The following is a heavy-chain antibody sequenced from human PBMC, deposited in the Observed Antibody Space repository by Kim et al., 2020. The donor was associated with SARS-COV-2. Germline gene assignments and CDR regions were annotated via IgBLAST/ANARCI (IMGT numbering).Heavy chain of an antibody. CDR3: ARASCSSTSCYQFDP. Sequence: SETLSLTCTVAGGSISSYYWSWIRQPLGKGLEWIGYIYNSGSTNYNPSLKSRVTVSVDTSKNQFSLKLSSVTAADTAVYYCARASCSSTSCYQFDPWGQG. J-gene: IGHJ5*02. CDR2: IYNSGST. CDR1: GGSISSYY. V-gene: IGHV4-59*13. D-gene: IGHD2-2*01.